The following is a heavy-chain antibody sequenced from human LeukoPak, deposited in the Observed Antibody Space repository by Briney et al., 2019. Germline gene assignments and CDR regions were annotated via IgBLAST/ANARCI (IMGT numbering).Heavy chain of an antibody. V-gene: IGHV1-3*01. CDR1: GYTFTSYA. D-gene: IGHD1-26*01. J-gene: IGHJ4*02. CDR3: AREWELQGPRFDY. CDR2: INAGNGNT. Sequence: AASVKVSCKASGYTFTSYAMHWVRQAPGHRLEWMGWINAGNGNTKYSQKFQGRVTITRDTSASTAYMELSSLRSEDTAVYYCAREWELQGPRFDYWGQGTLVTVSS.